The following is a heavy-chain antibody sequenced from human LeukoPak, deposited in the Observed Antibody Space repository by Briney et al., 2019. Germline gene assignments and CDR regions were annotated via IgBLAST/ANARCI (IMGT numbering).Heavy chain of an antibody. CDR1: GGSISSYY. CDR2: IYYSGST. V-gene: IGHV4-59*08. Sequence: SETLSLTCTVSGGSISSYYWSWIRQPPGKGLEWIGYIYYSGSTNYNPSLKSRVTISVDTSKNQFSLKLSSVTAADTAVYYCARHGGIGSGSSYYYYYGMDVWGQGTTVTVSS. D-gene: IGHD3-10*01. CDR3: ARHGGIGSGSSYYYYYGMDV. J-gene: IGHJ6*02.